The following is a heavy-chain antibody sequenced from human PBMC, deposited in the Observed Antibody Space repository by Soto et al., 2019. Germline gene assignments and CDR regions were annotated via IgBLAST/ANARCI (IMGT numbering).Heavy chain of an antibody. CDR2: IIPIFGTA. CDR3: VRTNMDIVLVPAAPNWFDP. V-gene: IGHV1-69*13. CDR1: GDTFSSYA. J-gene: IGHJ5*02. D-gene: IGHD2-2*03. Sequence: SVKVSCKASGDTFSSYAISWVRQAPGQGLEWMGGIIPIFGTANYAQKFQGRVTITADESTSTAHMELSSLRSEDTAVYYCVRTNMDIVLVPAAPNWFDPWGQGTLVTVSS.